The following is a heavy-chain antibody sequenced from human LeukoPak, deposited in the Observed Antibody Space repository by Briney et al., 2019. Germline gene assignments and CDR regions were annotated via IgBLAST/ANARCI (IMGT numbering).Heavy chain of an antibody. Sequence: ASVKVSCKASGYTFTSYDINWVRQATGQGLEWMGWISAYNGNTNYAQKLQGRVTMTTDTSTSTAYMELRSLRSDDTAVYYCARDVPTDSNHDYWGQGTLVTVSS. CDR2: ISAYNGNT. D-gene: IGHD4-11*01. CDR3: ARDVPTDSNHDY. V-gene: IGHV1-18*01. CDR1: GYTFTSYD. J-gene: IGHJ4*02.